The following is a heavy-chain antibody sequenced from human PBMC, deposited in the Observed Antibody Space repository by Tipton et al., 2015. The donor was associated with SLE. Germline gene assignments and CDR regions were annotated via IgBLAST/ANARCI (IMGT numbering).Heavy chain of an antibody. J-gene: IGHJ4*02. CDR3: ARGGASVLIRKCYFDY. V-gene: IGHV4-34*01. Sequence: TLSLTCAVSGGSFSGYFWSWIRQPPGKGLEWIGEINHSGGTNYNPSLKSRVTISVDTSAKHFSLRLSSVTAADTAVYYCARGGASVLIRKCYFDYWGRGTLVTVSS. CDR2: INHSGGT. CDR1: GGSFSGYF. D-gene: IGHD2-8*01.